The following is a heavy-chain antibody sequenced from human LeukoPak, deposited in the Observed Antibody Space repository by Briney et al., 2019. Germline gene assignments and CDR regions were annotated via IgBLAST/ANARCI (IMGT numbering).Heavy chain of an antibody. CDR2: IAYDGSHK. CDR1: EFTFSTYA. Sequence: PGGSLRLSCAASEFTFSTYAMHWVRQAPGKGLEWVAVIAYDGSHKFDADSVKGRFTISRDNSMNTLYLQMNSLRAEDTAMYYCARDRLTNDAFDIWGQGTMVTVSS. CDR3: ARDRLTNDAFDI. D-gene: IGHD2-8*01. J-gene: IGHJ3*02. V-gene: IGHV3-30-3*01.